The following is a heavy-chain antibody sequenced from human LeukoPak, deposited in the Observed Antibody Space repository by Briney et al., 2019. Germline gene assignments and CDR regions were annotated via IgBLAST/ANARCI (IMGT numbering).Heavy chain of an antibody. CDR2: ISSSGSTI. D-gene: IGHD6-19*01. CDR3: ARDAQWLVPEGYYYYMDV. Sequence: GGSLRLSCAASGFTFSSYEMNWVRQAPGKGLEWVSYISSSGSTIYYADSVKGRFTIFRDNAKNSLYLQMNSLRAEDTAVYYCARDAQWLVPEGYYYYMDVWGKGTTVTVSS. V-gene: IGHV3-48*03. CDR1: GFTFSSYE. J-gene: IGHJ6*03.